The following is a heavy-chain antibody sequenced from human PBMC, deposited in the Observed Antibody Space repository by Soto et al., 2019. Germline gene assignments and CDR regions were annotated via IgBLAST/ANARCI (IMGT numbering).Heavy chain of an antibody. V-gene: IGHV1-69*01. Sequence: QVQLVQSGAEVKKPGSSVKVSCKASGGTFSSYAISWVRQAPGQGLEWMGGIIPIFGTANYAQKFQGRVTISADESTSTAYMELSSLRSVDTAVYYCARVVETATIRGFYYFDYWGQGTLVTVSS. CDR1: GGTFSSYA. CDR2: IIPIFGTA. J-gene: IGHJ4*02. D-gene: IGHD6-25*01. CDR3: ARVVETATIRGFYYFDY.